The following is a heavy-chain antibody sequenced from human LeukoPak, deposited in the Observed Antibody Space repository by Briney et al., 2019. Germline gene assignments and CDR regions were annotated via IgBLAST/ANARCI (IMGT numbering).Heavy chain of an antibody. CDR1: GYSFSSYW. CDR3: ARHVTSVWYQTNNWFDP. J-gene: IGHJ5*02. CDR2: IYPGDSDT. D-gene: IGHD2-2*01. Sequence: GESLKISCKGSGYSFSSYWIGWVRQMPGKGLEWMGIIYPGDSDTRYSPSFQGQVTISADKSIGTAYLQWSSLEASDTAIYYCARHVTSVWYQTNNWFDPWGQGTLVTVSS. V-gene: IGHV5-51*01.